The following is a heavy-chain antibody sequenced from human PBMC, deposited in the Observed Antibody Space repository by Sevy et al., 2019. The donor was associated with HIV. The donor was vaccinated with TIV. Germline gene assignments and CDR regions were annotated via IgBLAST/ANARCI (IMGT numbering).Heavy chain of an antibody. CDR3: AKTASIVPTDKPLDS. CDR1: GFSFSDFG. CDR2: IWYDGSKK. D-gene: IGHD1-1*01. Sequence: GGSLRLSCAASGFSFSDFGMHWVRLAPGKGLEWLTLIWYDGSKKYYADSVKGRFTISRDNSRNTLYLQMNSLRAEDTAIYYCAKTASIVPTDKPLDSWGQGTLVTVSS. J-gene: IGHJ4*02. V-gene: IGHV3-30*02.